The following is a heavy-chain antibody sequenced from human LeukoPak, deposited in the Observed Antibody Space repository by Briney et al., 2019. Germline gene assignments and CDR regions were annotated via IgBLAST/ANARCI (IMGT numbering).Heavy chain of an antibody. Sequence: GGPLRLSCAASGFTFSSYAMSWVRQAPGKGLEWVSAISGSGGSTYYADSVKGRFTISRDNSKNTLYLQMNSLRAEDTAVYYCAKDRDDSSGYNPLADYWGQGTLVTVSS. CDR1: GFTFSSYA. CDR3: AKDRDDSSGYNPLADY. J-gene: IGHJ4*02. V-gene: IGHV3-23*01. CDR2: ISGSGGST. D-gene: IGHD3-22*01.